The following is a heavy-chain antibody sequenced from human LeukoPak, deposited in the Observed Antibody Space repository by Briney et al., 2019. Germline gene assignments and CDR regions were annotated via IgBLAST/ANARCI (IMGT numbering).Heavy chain of an antibody. CDR2: IIPIFGTA. Sequence: SVKVSCKASGGTFSSYAISWVRQAPGQGLEWMGGIIPIFGTANYAQKFQGRVTITTDESTSTAYMELSSLRPEDTAVYYCASPTYYYDSSTPFDIWGQGTMVTASS. V-gene: IGHV1-69*05. CDR1: GGTFSSYA. D-gene: IGHD3-22*01. CDR3: ASPTYYYDSSTPFDI. J-gene: IGHJ3*02.